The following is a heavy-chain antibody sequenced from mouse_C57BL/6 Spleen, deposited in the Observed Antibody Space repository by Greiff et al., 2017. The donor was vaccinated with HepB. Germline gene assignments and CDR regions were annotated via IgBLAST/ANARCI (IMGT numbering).Heavy chain of an antibody. D-gene: IGHD2-4*01. J-gene: IGHJ3*01. CDR1: GFNIKDYY. Sequence: VHVKQSGAELVKPGASVKLSCTASGFNIKDYYMHWVKQRTEQGLEWIGRIDPEDGETKYAPKFQGKATITADTSSNTAYLQLSSLTSEDTAVYYCARDDYDERVWFAYWGQGTLVTVSA. CDR3: ARDDYDERVWFAY. V-gene: IGHV14-2*01. CDR2: IDPEDGET.